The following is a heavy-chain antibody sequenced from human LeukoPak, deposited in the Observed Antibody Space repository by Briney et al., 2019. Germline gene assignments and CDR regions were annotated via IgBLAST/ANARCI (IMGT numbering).Heavy chain of an antibody. CDR1: GYTFTSYC. CDR2: INPNSGGT. Sequence: ASVKVSCKASGYTFTSYCMHWVRQAPGQGLGWMGWINPNSGGTNYAQKFQGRVTMTRDTSISTAYMELSRLRSDDTAVYYCARYPFSSWYLWFDPWGQGTLVTVSS. V-gene: IGHV1-2*02. CDR3: ARYPFSSWYLWFDP. D-gene: IGHD6-13*01. J-gene: IGHJ5*02.